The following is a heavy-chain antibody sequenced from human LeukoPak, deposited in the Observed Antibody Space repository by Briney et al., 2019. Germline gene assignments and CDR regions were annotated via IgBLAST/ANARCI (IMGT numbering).Heavy chain of an antibody. V-gene: IGHV3-7*03. Sequence: GGSLRLSCAASGFTFSSYWMSWVRQVPGKGLGWVASIKEDGSQKYYVDSVKGRFTISRDNAKNSLSLQMNSLRAEDTAVYYCARQMSLGSGWFRFYFDYWGQGTLVTVSS. J-gene: IGHJ4*02. CDR2: IKEDGSQK. CDR1: GFTFSSYW. D-gene: IGHD6-19*01. CDR3: ARQMSLGSGWFRFYFDY.